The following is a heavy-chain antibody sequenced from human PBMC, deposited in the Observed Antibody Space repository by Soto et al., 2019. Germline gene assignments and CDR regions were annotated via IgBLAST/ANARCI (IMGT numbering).Heavy chain of an antibody. D-gene: IGHD3-10*01. CDR1: GYTFTSYG. CDR3: AGGRKLGLWFGRFDY. CDR2: ISAYNGNT. V-gene: IGHV1-18*01. J-gene: IGHJ4*02. Sequence: QVQLVQSGAEVKKPGASVKVSCKASGYTFTSYGISWVRQAPGQGLEWMGGISAYNGNTNYAQKLQGRVTMTTDTSTSTAYMELRSLRSDDTAVYYCAGGRKLGLWFGRFDYWGQGTLVTVSS.